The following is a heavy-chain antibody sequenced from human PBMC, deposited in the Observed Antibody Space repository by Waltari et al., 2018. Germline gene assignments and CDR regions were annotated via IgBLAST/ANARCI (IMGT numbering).Heavy chain of an antibody. CDR3: ARGGGGDWEWFDP. V-gene: IGHV4-59*07. Sequence: QVQLQVSGPSLPKPPDTLSLICTVSGGTISGFYWSWVRQPPGKGLDWIGYIYYTGSTNFNPSLKSRVTMSVDTSKNQFSLKLSSVTAADTAFYYCARGGGGDWEWFDPWGQGTLVTVSS. D-gene: IGHD2-21*02. J-gene: IGHJ5*02. CDR2: IYYTGST. CDR1: GGTISGFY.